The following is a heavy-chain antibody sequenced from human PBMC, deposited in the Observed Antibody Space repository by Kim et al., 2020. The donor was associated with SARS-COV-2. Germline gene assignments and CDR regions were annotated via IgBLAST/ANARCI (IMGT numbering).Heavy chain of an antibody. V-gene: IGHV4-4*02. CDR2: IYHSGST. J-gene: IGHJ6*02. D-gene: IGHD3-10*01. CDR3: ATDPKRTMVRGAPWGYYYYGMDV. CDR1: GGSISSSNW. Sequence: SETLSLTCAVSGGSISSSNWWSWVRQPPGKGLEWIGEIYHSGSTNYNPSLKSRVTISVDKSKNQFSLKLSSVTAADTAVYYCATDPKRTMVRGAPWGYYYYGMDVWGQGTTVTVSS.